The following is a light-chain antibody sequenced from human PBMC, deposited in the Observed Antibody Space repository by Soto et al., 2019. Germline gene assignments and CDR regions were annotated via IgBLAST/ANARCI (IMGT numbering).Light chain of an antibody. V-gene: IGLV2-14*01. CDR1: SSDVGGYNY. J-gene: IGLJ2*01. CDR2: DVS. CDR3: SSYTSSSTYVV. Sequence: QSALTQPASVSGSPGQSITISCTGTSSDVGGYNYVSLYQQHPGKAPKLMIYDVSNRPSGVSNLFAGSKSGNTASLTISGRQTEDGADYYCSSYTSSSTYVVFGGGTKLTVL.